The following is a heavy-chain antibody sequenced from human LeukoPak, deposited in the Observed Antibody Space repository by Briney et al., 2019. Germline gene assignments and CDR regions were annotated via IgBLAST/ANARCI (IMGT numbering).Heavy chain of an antibody. CDR2: INSDGRST. D-gene: IGHD6-13*01. CDR3: ARRQAAGTNFDY. V-gene: IGHV3-74*01. CDR1: GFTFSNFA. Sequence: GGSLRLSCAVSGFTFSNFAMSWVRQAPGKGLVWVSRINSDGRSTNYADSVKGRFTISRDNAKKTLYLQMNSLRVEDTAVYYCARRQAAGTNFDYWGQGTLVTVSS. J-gene: IGHJ4*02.